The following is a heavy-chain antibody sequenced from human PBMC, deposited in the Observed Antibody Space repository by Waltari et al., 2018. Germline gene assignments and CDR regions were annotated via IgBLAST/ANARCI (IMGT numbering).Heavy chain of an antibody. Sequence: QVQLQESGPGLVKPSQTLSLTCTVSGGSISSGDYYWSWIRQPPGKGLEWIGYIYYSGSTYYNPSLKSRVTISVETSKNQFSLKLSSGTAADTAVYYCARGDDYGDYYYPPFFDYWGQGTLVTVSS. V-gene: IGHV4-30-4*08. D-gene: IGHD4-17*01. CDR2: IYYSGST. J-gene: IGHJ4*02. CDR1: GGSISSGDYY. CDR3: ARGDDYGDYYYPPFFDY.